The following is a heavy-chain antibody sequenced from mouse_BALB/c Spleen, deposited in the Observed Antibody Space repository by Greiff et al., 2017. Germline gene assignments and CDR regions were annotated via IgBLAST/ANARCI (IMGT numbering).Heavy chain of an antibody. J-gene: IGHJ2*01. D-gene: IGHD4-1*01. CDR1: GYTFSSYW. CDR2: ILPGSGST. Sequence: QVQLQQSGAELMKPGASVKISCKATGYTFSSYWIEWVKQRPGHGLEWIGEILPGSGSTNYNEKFKGKATFTADTSSNTAYMQLSSLTSEDSAVYYGARSGKTGTGDYWGQGTTLTVSS. V-gene: IGHV1-9*01. CDR3: ARSGKTGTGDY.